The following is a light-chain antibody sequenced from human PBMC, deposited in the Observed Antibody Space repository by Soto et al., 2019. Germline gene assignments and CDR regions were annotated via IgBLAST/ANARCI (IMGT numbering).Light chain of an antibody. CDR2: KAS. CDR1: QTISSW. Sequence: DIQMTQSPSTLSASVGDRVTITCRASQTISSWSAWYQQKPVKAPKLLIYKASTLKSGVPSRFSGSGSGTEFTLTISSLQPDDFATYYCQHYNSYSEAFGQGTKVDIK. V-gene: IGKV1-5*03. J-gene: IGKJ1*01. CDR3: QHYNSYSEA.